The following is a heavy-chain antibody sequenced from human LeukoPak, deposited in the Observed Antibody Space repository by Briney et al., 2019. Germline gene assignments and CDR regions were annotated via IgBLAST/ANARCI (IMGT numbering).Heavy chain of an antibody. D-gene: IGHD1-26*01. CDR3: ARDGSGSFKRDDAFDI. CDR1: GGTFSSYA. CDR2: ISAYNGNT. Sequence: ASVKVSCKASGGTFSSYAISWVRQAPGQGLEWMGWISAYNGNTNYAQKLQGRVTMTTDTSTSTAYMELRSLRSDDTAVYYCARDGSGSFKRDDAFDIWGQGTMVTVSS. V-gene: IGHV1-18*01. J-gene: IGHJ3*02.